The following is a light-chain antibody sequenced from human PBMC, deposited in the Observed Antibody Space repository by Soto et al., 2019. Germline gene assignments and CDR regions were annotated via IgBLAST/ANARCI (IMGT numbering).Light chain of an antibody. J-gene: IGKJ1*01. CDR1: QNIYTY. Sequence: DIQMTQSPSSLSASVGDRVTITCRASQNIYTYLNWYHQKPGMAPKLLIYGASTLQSGVPSRFSGSGSGTDFTLTISSLQPEDFATYYCKQSHSLPGTFGQGTKVDFK. CDR2: GAS. CDR3: KQSHSLPGT. V-gene: IGKV1-39*01.